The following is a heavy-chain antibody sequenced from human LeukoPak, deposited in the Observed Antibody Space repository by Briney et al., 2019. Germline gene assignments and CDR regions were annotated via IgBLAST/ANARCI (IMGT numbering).Heavy chain of an antibody. CDR2: VSDDGRDS. Sequence: GGPLRLSCAASGFAFSPFAMHWVRQAPGKGPEWVAAVSDDGRDSNYADSVKGRFIISRDNSKKALYLQMSSLRPEDTAVYYCVRSYGHRPAYTTYYPDQFFDSWGQGTLVTVSS. V-gene: IGHV3-30*04. D-gene: IGHD2/OR15-2a*01. CDR3: VRSYGHRPAYTTYYPDQFFDS. J-gene: IGHJ4*02. CDR1: GFAFSPFA.